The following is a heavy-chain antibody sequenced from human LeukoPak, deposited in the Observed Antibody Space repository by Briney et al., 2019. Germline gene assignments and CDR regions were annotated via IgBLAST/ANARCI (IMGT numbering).Heavy chain of an antibody. J-gene: IGHJ4*02. Sequence: GASVKVSCKASGYTFTSYAMNWVRQAPGQGLEWMGWMNPNSGNTGYAQKFQGRVTITRNTSISTAYMELSSLRSEDTAVYYCARAAGDDPLYYDYVWGSYRYNFDYWGQGTLVTVSS. D-gene: IGHD3-16*02. CDR2: MNPNSGNT. CDR3: ARAAGDDPLYYDYVWGSYRYNFDY. CDR1: GYTFTSYA. V-gene: IGHV1-8*03.